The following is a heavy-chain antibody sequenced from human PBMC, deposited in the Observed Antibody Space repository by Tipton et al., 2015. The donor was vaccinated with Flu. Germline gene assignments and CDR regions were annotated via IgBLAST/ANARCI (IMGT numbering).Heavy chain of an antibody. CDR3: ARVNRSWLVP. J-gene: IGHJ5*02. D-gene: IGHD2/OR15-2a*01. V-gene: IGHV4-61*01. Sequence: TLSLTCSVSVGSVSSASYYWNWIRQPPGKGLEWIGSIFYTGNTDYSPSLKSRVTISLDTSKNRFSLELTSMTAADTAVYYCARVNRSWLVPWGQGTLVTVSS. CDR2: IFYTGNT. CDR1: VGSVSSASYY.